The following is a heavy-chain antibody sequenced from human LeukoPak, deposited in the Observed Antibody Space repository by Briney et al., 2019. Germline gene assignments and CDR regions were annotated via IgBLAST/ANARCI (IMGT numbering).Heavy chain of an antibody. J-gene: IGHJ4*02. D-gene: IGHD6-19*01. V-gene: IGHV1-18*01. CDR3: ARDPLYSSGWYGVFDY. CDR2: ISAYNGNT. CDR1: GYTFTSYG. Sequence: ASVKVSCKASGYTFTSYGISGVRQPPGQGLEGMGWISAYNGNTNYAQKLQGRVTMTTDTSTSTAYMELRSLRSDDTAVYYCARDPLYSSGWYGVFDYWGQGTLVTVSS.